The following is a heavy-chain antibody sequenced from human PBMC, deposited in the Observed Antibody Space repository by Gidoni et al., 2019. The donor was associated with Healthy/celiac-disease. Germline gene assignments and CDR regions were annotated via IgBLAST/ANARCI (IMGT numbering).Heavy chain of an antibody. J-gene: IGHJ4*02. V-gene: IGHV3-53*01. CDR2: IYSGGST. D-gene: IGHD6-13*01. Sequence: EVQLLESGGVLIQPGGSLRLSCAASGFTVSSNYMSWVRQAPGQGLEWVSVIYSGGSTYYADSVKGRFTISRDNSKNTLYLQRNSLRAEDTAVYYCAREGQRRPYSDWGQGTLVTVSS. CDR1: GFTVSSNY. CDR3: AREGQRRPYSD.